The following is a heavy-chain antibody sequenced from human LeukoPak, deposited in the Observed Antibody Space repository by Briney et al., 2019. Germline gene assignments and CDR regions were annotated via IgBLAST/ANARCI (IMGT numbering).Heavy chain of an antibody. V-gene: IGHV6-1*01. D-gene: IGHD6-19*01. Sequence: SQTLSLTCAISGDSVSSNSAAWNWIRQSPSRGLEWLGRTYYRSKWYNDYAVSVKSRITINPDTSKNQLSLQLNSVTPEDTAVYYCAREAPVAGPTGNYFDYWGQGTLVTVSS. J-gene: IGHJ4*02. CDR1: GDSVSSNSAA. CDR3: AREAPVAGPTGNYFDY. CDR2: TYYRSKWYN.